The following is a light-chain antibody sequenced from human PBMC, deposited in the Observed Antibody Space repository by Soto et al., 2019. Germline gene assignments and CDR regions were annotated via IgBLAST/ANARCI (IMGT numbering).Light chain of an antibody. V-gene: IGKV3-15*01. CDR1: QSISSN. J-gene: IGKJ3*01. Sequence: EIVMTQSPATLSVYPGERATLSCRASQSISSNLAWYQQKPGQAPRLLIYGASTRATGIPATFSGSGSGTEFTLTISSLQSEDFAVYYCQQYNNWPFTFGPWTKVDIK. CDR3: QQYNNWPFT. CDR2: GAS.